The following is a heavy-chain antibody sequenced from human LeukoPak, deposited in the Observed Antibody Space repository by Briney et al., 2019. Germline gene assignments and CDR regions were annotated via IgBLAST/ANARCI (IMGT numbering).Heavy chain of an antibody. Sequence: SETLSLTCAVYGGSFSGYYWSWIRQPPGKGLEWIGEINHSGSTNYNPSLKSRVTISVDTSKNQFSLKLSSVTAADTAVYYCARHVTITMIVVVITRYNWFDPWGQGTLVTVSS. CDR1: GGSFSGYY. V-gene: IGHV4-34*01. CDR3: ARHVTITMIVVVITRYNWFDP. D-gene: IGHD3-22*01. CDR2: INHSGST. J-gene: IGHJ5*02.